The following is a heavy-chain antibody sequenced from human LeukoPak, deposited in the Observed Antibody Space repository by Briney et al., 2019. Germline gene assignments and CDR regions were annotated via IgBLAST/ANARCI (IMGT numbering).Heavy chain of an antibody. CDR3: ARGLRQKKRFKPTSGSPDGWFDP. Sequence: GASVKVSCKASGGTFSSNAINWVRQAPGQGLEWMGNIMPMFRTVKYAQKFQGRVTMTRNTSISTAYMELSSLRSEDTAVYYCARGLRQKKRFKPTSGSPDGWFDPWGQGTLVTVSS. V-gene: IGHV1-8*01. CDR1: GGTFSSNA. CDR2: IMPMFRTV. D-gene: IGHD3-22*01. J-gene: IGHJ5*02.